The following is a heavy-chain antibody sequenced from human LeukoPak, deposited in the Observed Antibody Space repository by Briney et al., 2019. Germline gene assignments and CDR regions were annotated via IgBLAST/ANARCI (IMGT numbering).Heavy chain of an antibody. Sequence: RGSLRLSCAASGFTFSDYYMRWIRQAPGKGLEWVSYISSSGSTIYYADSVKGRFTISRDNAKNSLYLQMNSLRAEDTAVYYCARTKPYYDSSGSDLWGQGTLVTVSS. CDR1: GFTFSDYY. CDR2: ISSSGSTI. D-gene: IGHD3-22*01. CDR3: ARTKPYYDSSGSDL. V-gene: IGHV3-11*01. J-gene: IGHJ5*02.